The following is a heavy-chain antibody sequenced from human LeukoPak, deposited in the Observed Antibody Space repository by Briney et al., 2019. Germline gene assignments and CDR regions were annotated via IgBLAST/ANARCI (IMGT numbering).Heavy chain of an antibody. D-gene: IGHD3-9*01. Sequence: PSETLSLTCTVSGYSISSGYYWGWIRQPPGKGLEWIGSIYHSGSTYYNPSLKSRVTISVDTSKNQFSLKLSSVTAADTAVYYCARDIPVLRYFDWYSWYFDLWGRGTLVTVSS. CDR3: ARDIPVLRYFDWYSWYFDL. J-gene: IGHJ2*01. CDR1: GYSISSGYY. CDR2: IYHSGST. V-gene: IGHV4-38-2*02.